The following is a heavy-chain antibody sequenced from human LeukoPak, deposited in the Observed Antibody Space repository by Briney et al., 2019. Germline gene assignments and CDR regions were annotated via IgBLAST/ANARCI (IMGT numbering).Heavy chain of an antibody. CDR1: GGSFSGYY. CDR2: INHSGST. J-gene: IGHJ4*02. V-gene: IGHV4-34*01. Sequence: SETLSLTCAVYGGSFSGYYWSWIRQPPGKGLEWIGEINHSGSTNYNPSLKSRVTISVDTSKNQFSLKLSSVTAADTAVYYCALGDVVVPAANWGQGTLVTVCS. D-gene: IGHD2-2*01. CDR3: ALGDVVVPAAN.